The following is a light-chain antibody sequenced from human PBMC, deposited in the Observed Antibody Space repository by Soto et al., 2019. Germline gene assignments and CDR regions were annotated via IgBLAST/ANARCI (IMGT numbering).Light chain of an antibody. J-gene: IGKJ1*01. CDR2: GAS. V-gene: IGKV3-15*01. CDR3: QQYNNWPQT. CDR1: QSVSSK. Sequence: EIVMTQSPATLSVSPGERDTLSCRASQSVSSKLAWYQQKPGQAPRLLIYGASTRATGIPARFSGSGSGTEFTLTISSLQSEDFAVYYCQQYNNWPQTFGQGTKVEIK.